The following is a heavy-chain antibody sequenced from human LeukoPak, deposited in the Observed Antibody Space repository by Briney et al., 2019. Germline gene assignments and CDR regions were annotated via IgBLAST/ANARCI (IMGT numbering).Heavy chain of an antibody. CDR3: AKDKQLWLISPPDY. CDR2: IYSGGST. D-gene: IGHD5-18*01. V-gene: IGHV3-53*01. J-gene: IGHJ4*02. CDR1: GFTVSSNY. Sequence: GGSLRLSCAASGFTVSSNYMSWVRQAPGKGLEWVSVIYSGGSTCYADSVKGRFTISRDNSKNTLYLQMNSLRAEDTAVYYCAKDKQLWLISPPDYWGQGTLVTVSS.